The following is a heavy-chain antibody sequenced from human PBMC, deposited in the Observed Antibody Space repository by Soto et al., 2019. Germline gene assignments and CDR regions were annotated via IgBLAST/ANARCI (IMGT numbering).Heavy chain of an antibody. CDR1: GFTFSGYN. Sequence: EVQLVESGGGLVQPGGSLRLSCADSGFTFSGYNMNWIRQAPGKGLEWVSCIKSDSSGIWYADSVKGRFTMSRDNAKNSLHLQMNSLRDEDTAVYFCARDANWSSDYWGQGTLVAVSS. D-gene: IGHD1-1*01. CDR3: ARDANWSSDY. J-gene: IGHJ4*02. CDR2: IKSDSSGI. V-gene: IGHV3-48*02.